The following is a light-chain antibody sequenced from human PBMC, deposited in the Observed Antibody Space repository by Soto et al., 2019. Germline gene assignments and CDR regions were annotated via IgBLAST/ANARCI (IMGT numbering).Light chain of an antibody. CDR1: QPISSW. CDR2: AAS. Sequence: DIQMTQSPSTVPASVGDGVTITCRASQPISSWLAWFRQRPGKAPELLIYAASTLHSGVSSRFSGSGSGTDFALTISGLQPEDFATYYCQQASSFPHTFGQGTRVDIK. CDR3: QQASSFPHT. V-gene: IGKV1-12*01. J-gene: IGKJ2*01.